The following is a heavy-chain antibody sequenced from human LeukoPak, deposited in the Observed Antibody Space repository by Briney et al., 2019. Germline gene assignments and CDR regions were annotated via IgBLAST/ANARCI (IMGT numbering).Heavy chain of an antibody. V-gene: IGHV4-34*01. CDR3: ARDGPAADDAFDI. D-gene: IGHD2-2*01. CDR2: INHSGST. J-gene: IGHJ3*02. CDR1: GGSFSGYY. Sequence: SETLSLTCAVYGGSFSGYYWSWIRQPPGKGLEWIGEINHSGSTNYNPSLKSRVTISVDTSKNQFSLKLSSVTAADTAVYYCARDGPAADDAFDIWGQGTMVTVSS.